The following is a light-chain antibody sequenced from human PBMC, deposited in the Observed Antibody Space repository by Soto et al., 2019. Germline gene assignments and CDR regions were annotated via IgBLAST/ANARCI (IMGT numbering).Light chain of an antibody. CDR1: SSDVGGYNY. V-gene: IGLV2-14*01. CDR3: SSYTSSSTRV. J-gene: IGLJ1*01. Sequence: QSALTQPASVSGSPGQSITISCTGTSSDVGGYNYVSWYEQHPGKAPKLMIYDVSNRPSGVSNRFSGSKSANTASLTISGLQAEEEADYYCSSYTSSSTRVFGTRTKVTVL. CDR2: DVS.